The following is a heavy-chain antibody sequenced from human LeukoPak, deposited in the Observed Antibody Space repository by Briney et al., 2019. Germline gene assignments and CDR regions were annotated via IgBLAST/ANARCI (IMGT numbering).Heavy chain of an antibody. CDR3: ARLTYGSGSYYNLDY. D-gene: IGHD3-10*01. V-gene: IGHV4-39*01. CDR2: IYYSGST. Sequence: SETLSLTCTVSGGSISRGAYYWGWIRQPPGKGLEWIGSIYYSGSTYYNPSLKSRVTISVDTSKNQFSLKLSSVTAADTAVYYCARLTYGSGSYYNLDYWGQGTLVTVSS. J-gene: IGHJ4*02. CDR1: GGSISRGAYY.